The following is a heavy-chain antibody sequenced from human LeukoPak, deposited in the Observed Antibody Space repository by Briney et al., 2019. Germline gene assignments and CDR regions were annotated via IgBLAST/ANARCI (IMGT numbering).Heavy chain of an antibody. D-gene: IGHD1-20*01. CDR3: ARDGGNWNVLADY. Sequence: PGGSLRLSCAASGFTFSSYGMHWVRQAPGKGLEWVAVIWYDGSNKYYADSVKGRFTISRDNSKNTLYLQMNSLRAEDTAVYYCARDGGNWNVLADYWGQGTLVTVSS. CDR2: IWYDGSNK. V-gene: IGHV3-33*01. J-gene: IGHJ4*02. CDR1: GFTFSSYG.